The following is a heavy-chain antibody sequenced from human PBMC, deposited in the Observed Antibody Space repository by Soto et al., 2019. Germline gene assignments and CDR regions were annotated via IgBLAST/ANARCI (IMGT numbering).Heavy chain of an antibody. V-gene: IGHV1-69*06. CDR3: AKMRVGVSWGVVEL. CDR2: ITPIFGTP. Sequence: QVQLVQSGAEVKKPGSSVKVSCKASGDTLSKYGVSWVRQAPGQGLEWMGGITPIFGTPTYAQRFQGRVTITADKSTSTRHLALTSLRSDVTAVYYCAKMRVGVSWGVVELWCQG. CDR1: GDTLSKYG. D-gene: IGHD2-21*01. J-gene: IGHJ4*01.